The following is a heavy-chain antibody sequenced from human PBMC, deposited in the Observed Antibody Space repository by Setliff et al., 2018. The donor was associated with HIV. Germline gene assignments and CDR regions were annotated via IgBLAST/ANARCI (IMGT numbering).Heavy chain of an antibody. J-gene: IGHJ1*01. Sequence: SETLSLTCTVSGGSISSSGYYWCWIRQPPGKGLEWIGSIYYSGSTYYNPSLRGRLTISVDTSKNQFSLNMSSVTAADTAVYYCASFGRNIVVVPAAVEYFQHWGQGTLVTVSS. CDR3: ASFGRNIVVVPAAVEYFQH. D-gene: IGHD2-2*01. CDR2: IYYSGST. CDR1: GGSISSSGYY. V-gene: IGHV4-39*01.